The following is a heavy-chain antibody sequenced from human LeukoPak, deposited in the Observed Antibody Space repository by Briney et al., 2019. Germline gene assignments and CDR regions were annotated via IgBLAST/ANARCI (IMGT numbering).Heavy chain of an antibody. Sequence: PGGSLRLSCAASGFTFSSYWMHWVRQALEKGPVWVSRINSDGSSTSYADSVRGRFTISRDNAKNTLYLQMSSLRAEDTAVYYCARARYSSSSGADYWGQGTLVTVSS. J-gene: IGHJ4*02. CDR1: GFTFSSYW. V-gene: IGHV3-74*01. CDR3: ARARYSSSSGADY. D-gene: IGHD6-6*01. CDR2: INSDGSST.